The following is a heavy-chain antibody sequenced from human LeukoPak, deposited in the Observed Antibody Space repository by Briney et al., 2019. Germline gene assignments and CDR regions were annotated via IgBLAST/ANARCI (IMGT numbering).Heavy chain of an antibody. CDR2: ISSSGNTI. J-gene: IGHJ6*02. V-gene: IGHV3-48*03. Sequence: GGSLRLSCTASGFTFGGYAMSWVRQAPGKGLEWVSYISSSGNTIYYADSVKGRFTISRDNAKNSLYLQMNSLRAEDTAVYYCARGGGYYGSGSLHYYYYGMDVWGQGTTVTVSS. D-gene: IGHD3-10*01. CDR1: GFTFGGYA. CDR3: ARGGGYYGSGSLHYYYYGMDV.